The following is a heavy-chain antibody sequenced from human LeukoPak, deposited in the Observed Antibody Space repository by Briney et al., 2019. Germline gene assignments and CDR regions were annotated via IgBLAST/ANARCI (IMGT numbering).Heavy chain of an antibody. V-gene: IGHV3-23*01. J-gene: IGHJ6*04. Sequence: GGSLRLSCAASGFTFSSYAMSWVRQAPGKGLEWVSAISGSGGSTYYADSVKGRFTISRDNSKNTLYLQMNSLRAEDTAVYYCARALGVVVPAAATRMDVWGKGTTVTVSS. CDR3: ARALGVVVPAAATRMDV. D-gene: IGHD2-2*01. CDR2: ISGSGGST. CDR1: GFTFSSYA.